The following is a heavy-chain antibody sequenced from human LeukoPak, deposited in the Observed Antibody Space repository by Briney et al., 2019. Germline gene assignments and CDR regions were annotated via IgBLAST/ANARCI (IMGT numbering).Heavy chain of an antibody. CDR2: IWYDGSNK. Sequence: QAGGSLRLSCAASGFTFSSYGMHWVRQAPGKGLEWVAVIWYDGSNKYYADSVKGRFTISRDNSKSTLYLQLSGLRAEDTAVYYCAKPATGTNSFDYWGQGTLVTVSS. CDR3: AKPATGTNSFDY. J-gene: IGHJ4*02. CDR1: GFTFSSYG. V-gene: IGHV3-33*06. D-gene: IGHD6-13*01.